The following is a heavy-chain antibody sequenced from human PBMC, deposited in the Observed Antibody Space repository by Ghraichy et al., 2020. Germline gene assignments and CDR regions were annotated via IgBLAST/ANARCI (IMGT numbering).Heavy chain of an antibody. D-gene: IGHD3-16*01. CDR3: AKRGAWGTLDI. Sequence: SQTLSLTCVISGDSVSSDTATWNWIRQSPSRGLEWLGRTYYRSKWYYDYGTSVKSRASISPDTSKNQFSLQLNFVTPEDTAVYYCAKRGAWGTLDIWDKARWSPSLQ. V-gene: IGHV6-1*01. J-gene: IGHJ3*02. CDR1: GDSVSSDTAT. CDR2: TYYRSKWYY.